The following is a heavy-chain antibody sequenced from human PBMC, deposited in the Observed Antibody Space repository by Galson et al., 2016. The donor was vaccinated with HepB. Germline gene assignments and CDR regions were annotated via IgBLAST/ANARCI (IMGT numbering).Heavy chain of an antibody. CDR2: ISYDGTYK. V-gene: IGHV3-30-3*01. CDR1: GFMFRTSS. CDR3: ARVFLGRRTYPRYYSYSMDV. Sequence: SLRLSCAASGFMFRTSSFHWVRQAPGKGLEWVAVISYDGTYKYYSNSVTGRFTISRDNYSNTVYLQMNSLRPEDTALYYCARVFLGRRTYPRYYSYSMDVWGQGTTVTVSS. D-gene: IGHD3-22*01. J-gene: IGHJ6*02.